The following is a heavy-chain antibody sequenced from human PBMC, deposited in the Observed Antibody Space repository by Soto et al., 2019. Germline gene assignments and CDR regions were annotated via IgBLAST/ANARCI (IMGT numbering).Heavy chain of an antibody. Sequence: QVQLVQSGAEVKKPGASVKVSCKASGYTFTGYYMHWVRQAPGQGLEWMGWINPNSGGTNYAQKLQGWVTMTRDTSISTAYMELSRLRSDDTAVYYCARSIGVLLWFGESYYFDYWGQGTLVTVSS. V-gene: IGHV1-2*04. CDR1: GYTFTGYY. D-gene: IGHD3-10*01. J-gene: IGHJ4*02. CDR3: ARSIGVLLWFGESYYFDY. CDR2: INPNSGGT.